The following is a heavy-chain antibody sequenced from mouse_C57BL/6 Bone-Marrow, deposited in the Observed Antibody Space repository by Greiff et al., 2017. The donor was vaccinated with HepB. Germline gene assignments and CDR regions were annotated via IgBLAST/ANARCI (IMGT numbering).Heavy chain of an antibody. V-gene: IGHV5-9-1*02. J-gene: IGHJ2*01. CDR1: GFTFSSYA. CDR3: TREGSNYGYFDY. Sequence: EVQLVESGEGLVKPGGSLKLSCAASGFTFSSYAMSWVRQTPEKRLEWVAYISSGGDYIYYADTVKGRFTISRDNARNTLYLQMSSLKSEDTAMYYCTREGSNYGYFDYWGQGTTLTVSS. D-gene: IGHD2-5*01. CDR2: ISSGGDYI.